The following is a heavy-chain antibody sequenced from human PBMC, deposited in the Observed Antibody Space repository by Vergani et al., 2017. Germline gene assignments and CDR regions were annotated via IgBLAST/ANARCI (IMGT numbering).Heavy chain of an antibody. CDR2: TWYDGNNK. J-gene: IGHJ5*02. V-gene: IGHV3-33*01. Sequence: QVQLVESGGGVFQPGRSLRLSCAASGFTFNQYGMHWVRQAPGKGLEWVAVTWYDGNNKQYADSVKGRFTISRDNSKSTMYLQMNSLRDEETGVYYCARDFRLLYNRFHPWGQGTLVTVSS. CDR1: GFTFNQYG. D-gene: IGHD1-14*01. CDR3: ARDFRLLYNRFHP.